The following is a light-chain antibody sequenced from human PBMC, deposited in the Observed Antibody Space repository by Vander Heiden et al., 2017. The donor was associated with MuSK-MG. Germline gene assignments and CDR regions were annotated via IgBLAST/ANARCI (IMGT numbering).Light chain of an antibody. CDR2: DAS. CDR3: QQRSNWPIT. J-gene: IGKJ5*01. V-gene: IGKV3-11*01. CDR1: QSVSSY. Sequence: EVVLPDSLATLSSSLGARATLSCRASQSVSSYLAWYQQKPGQAPRLLIYDASNRATGIPARFSGSGSGTDFTLTISSLEPEDFAVYYCQQRSNWPITFGQGTRLEIK.